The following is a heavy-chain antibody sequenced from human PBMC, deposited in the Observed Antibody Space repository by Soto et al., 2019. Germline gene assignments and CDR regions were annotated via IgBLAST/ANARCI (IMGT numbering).Heavy chain of an antibody. CDR2: ISPNSGAT. V-gene: IGHV1-18*01. D-gene: IGHD1-1*01. CDR3: VREMWTNDGPQSFFDF. J-gene: IGHJ4*02. Sequence: QVQLVQSEGEVKQPGASVKLSCKASGYSFTSFGISWVRQAPGQGLEWMGWISPNSGATRYAQNLQGRVTMTTETSTTTADLELRSLTSDDTALYYCVREMWTNDGPQSFFDFWGQGALVTVSS. CDR1: GYSFTSFG.